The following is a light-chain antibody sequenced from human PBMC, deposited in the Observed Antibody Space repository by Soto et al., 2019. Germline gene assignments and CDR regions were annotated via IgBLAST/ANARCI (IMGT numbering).Light chain of an antibody. CDR2: GAY. CDR1: QSVSSN. Sequence: EIVLTQFPAPPSVSPGERATLSCRASQSVSSNLAWYQQKPGQAHRLLIYGAYTRATGIQARFSGSGSGTEFTLTISSLQSEDFAVYYCKQYYDWPITFGQGTRLEIK. CDR3: KQYYDWPIT. V-gene: IGKV3-15*01. J-gene: IGKJ5*01.